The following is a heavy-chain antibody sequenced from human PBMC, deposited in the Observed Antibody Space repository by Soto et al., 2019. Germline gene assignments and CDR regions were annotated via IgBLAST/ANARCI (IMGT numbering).Heavy chain of an antibody. J-gene: IGHJ4*02. CDR2: ISYDGSNK. V-gene: IGHV3-30*18. D-gene: IGHD6-13*01. CDR3: AKVSSSWVFDY. CDR1: GFTFSSYG. Sequence: GGSLRLSCAASGFTFSSYGMHWVRQAPGKGLEWVAVISYDGSNKYYADSVKGRFTISRDNSKNTLYLQMNSLRAEDTAVYYCAKVSSSWVFDYWRQGTLVTVSS.